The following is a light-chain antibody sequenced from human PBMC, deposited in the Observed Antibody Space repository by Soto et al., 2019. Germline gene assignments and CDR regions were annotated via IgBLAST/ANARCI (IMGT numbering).Light chain of an antibody. CDR2: RNN. J-gene: IGLJ3*02. CDR1: SSNIGTNN. CDR3: AAWDDSLSAWV. Sequence: QSVLTQPPSASGTPGQRVTISCSGSSSNIGTNNVHWFHQFPGTAPNLLIYRNNRRPSGVPDRFSGSKSGTSASLAISGLRSEDEADYYCAAWDDSLSAWVFGGGTKLTVL. V-gene: IGLV1-47*01.